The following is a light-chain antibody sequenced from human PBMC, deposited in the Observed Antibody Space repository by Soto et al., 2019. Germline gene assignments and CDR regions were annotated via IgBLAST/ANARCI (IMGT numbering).Light chain of an antibody. V-gene: IGKV1-39*01. Sequence: IQMTQSPSSLSASVGDRVIITCRSDHSINNYLTWYQQRPGKVPRLLIYAASTLPSGVPSRFSGSGSGRVITLTINSLPPEVFATYYCQQSYRTLGTFGRGTRVEIK. CDR1: HSINNY. J-gene: IGKJ2*01. CDR3: QQSYRTLGT. CDR2: AAS.